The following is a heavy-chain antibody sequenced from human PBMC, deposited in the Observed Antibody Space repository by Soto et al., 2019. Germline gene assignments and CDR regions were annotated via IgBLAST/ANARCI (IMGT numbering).Heavy chain of an antibody. CDR2: ISYDGSNK. CDR1: GFTFSSYA. D-gene: IGHD6-13*01. V-gene: IGHV3-30*04. CDR3: ARAPLYRSSWYAFDI. Sequence: GGSLRLSCAASGFTFSSYAMHWVRQAPGKGLEWVAVISYDGSNKYYADSVKGRFTISRDNSKNTLYLQMNSLRAEDTAVYYCARAPLYRSSWYAFDIWGQGTMVTVSS. J-gene: IGHJ3*02.